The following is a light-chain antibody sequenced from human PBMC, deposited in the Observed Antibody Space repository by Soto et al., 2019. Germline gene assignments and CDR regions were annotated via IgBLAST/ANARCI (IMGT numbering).Light chain of an antibody. CDR1: QNVRSDY. CDR2: GVS. CDR3: QQYGNSPLT. J-gene: IGKJ4*01. V-gene: IGKV3-20*01. Sequence: IVLTHSPATLSWSPGDRANTSCAASQNVRSDYFAWYQQKNGQAPRVIIFGVSTRASATPDRFRGSGSGTYFNLTISRLEPDDFALYYCQQYGNSPLTFGGGTKVDIK.